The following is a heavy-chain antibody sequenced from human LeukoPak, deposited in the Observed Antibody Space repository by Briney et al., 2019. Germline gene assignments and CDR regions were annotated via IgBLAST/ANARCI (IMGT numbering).Heavy chain of an antibody. J-gene: IGHJ5*02. D-gene: IGHD1-14*01. CDR2: VHPNSGNT. V-gene: IGHV1-8*01. Sequence: ASVKVSCKTSGYPFTTWEINWVRQAPGQGLEWMGWVHPNSGNTAYAQKFQGRVTMTRDTSISTAYMELSGLRFDDTAVYFCARGPRNDPWGQGTLVTVSS. CDR1: GYPFTTWE. CDR3: ARGPRNDP.